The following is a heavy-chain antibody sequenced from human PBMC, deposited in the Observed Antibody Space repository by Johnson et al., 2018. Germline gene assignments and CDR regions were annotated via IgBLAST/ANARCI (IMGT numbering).Heavy chain of an antibody. CDR1: GFTFSSYA. D-gene: IGHD5-12*01. CDR2: ITSNGDST. Sequence: QVQLVESGGGLVQPGGSMRLSCAASGFTFSSYAMHWVRQAPGKGLEYVSAITSNGDSTYYADSVKGRFTISRNNSKNTLYLQMNRLRAEDTAVYYCAKVTGYSGYDFGYYYYYGMDVWGQGTTVTVSS. CDR3: AKVTGYSGYDFGYYYYYGMDV. J-gene: IGHJ6*02. V-gene: IGHV3-64*04.